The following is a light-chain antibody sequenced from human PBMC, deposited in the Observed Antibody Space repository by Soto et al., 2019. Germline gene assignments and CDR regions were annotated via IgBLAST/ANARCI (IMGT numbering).Light chain of an antibody. CDR2: GAS. V-gene: IGKV3-20*01. CDR3: QQYGSSPLT. Sequence: EIVLTQSPGTLSLSPGERATLSCRASQSVSSTYLVWYQQKPGQAPRLLSYGASSRATGIPDRFSGSGSGTDFTLTISRLEPEDFAVYYCQQYGSSPLTFGGGTKVEIK. CDR1: QSVSSTY. J-gene: IGKJ4*01.